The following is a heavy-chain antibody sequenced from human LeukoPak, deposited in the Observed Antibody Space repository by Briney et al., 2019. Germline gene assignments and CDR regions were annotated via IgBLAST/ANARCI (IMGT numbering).Heavy chain of an antibody. V-gene: IGHV1-18*01. CDR2: ISAYSGNT. CDR3: ARGDCYGSCSAYNHFDY. CDR1: GYTFTSYG. Sequence: ASVKVSCKASGYTFTSYGIIWVRQAPGQGLEWMGWISAYSGNTNYAQNLQGRVTMTTDTSTSTAYMEVRSLRSDDTAVYYCARGDCYGSCSAYNHFDYWGQGTLVTVSS. D-gene: IGHD3-10*01. J-gene: IGHJ4*02.